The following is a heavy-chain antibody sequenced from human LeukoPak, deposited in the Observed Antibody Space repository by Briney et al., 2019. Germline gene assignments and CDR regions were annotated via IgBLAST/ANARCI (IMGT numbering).Heavy chain of an antibody. D-gene: IGHD2-2*01. V-gene: IGHV3-7*01. CDR2: IKQDGSEK. J-gene: IGHJ4*02. CDR1: GFTFSNAW. CDR3: ARAPGYCSSTSCFHFDY. Sequence: PGGSLRLSCAASGFTFSNAWMSWVRQAPGKGLEWVANIKQDGSEKYYVDSVKGRFTISRDNAKNSLYLQMNSLRAEDTAVYYCARAPGYCSSTSCFHFDYWGQGTLVTVSS.